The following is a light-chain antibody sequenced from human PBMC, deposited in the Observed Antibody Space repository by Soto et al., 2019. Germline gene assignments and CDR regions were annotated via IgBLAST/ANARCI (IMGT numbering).Light chain of an antibody. Sequence: DIQMTPSPSTLSASVGDRVTITCRASQSISSWLAWYQQKPGKAPKLLIYDASSLESGVPSRFRGSGSGTEFTLTISSLQPDDFATYYCQQYNSYSPYTFGQGTKLEIK. J-gene: IGKJ2*01. CDR1: QSISSW. V-gene: IGKV1-5*01. CDR2: DAS. CDR3: QQYNSYSPYT.